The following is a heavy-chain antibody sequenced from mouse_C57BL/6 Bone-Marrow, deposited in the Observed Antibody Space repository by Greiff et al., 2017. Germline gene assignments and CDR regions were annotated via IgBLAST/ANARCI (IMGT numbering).Heavy chain of an antibody. J-gene: IGHJ2*01. CDR2: IYPGDGDT. V-gene: IGHV1-82*01. Sequence: QVHVQQSGPELVKPGASVKISCKASGYAFSHSWMNWVKQRPGKGLEWIGRIYPGDGDTNYNGKFKGKATLTADKSSSTAYMHISSLTSEDAAVYFWARVLITTVVATYDGGQGTTLTVSA. D-gene: IGHD1-1*01. CDR1: GYAFSHSW. CDR3: ARVLITTVVATYD.